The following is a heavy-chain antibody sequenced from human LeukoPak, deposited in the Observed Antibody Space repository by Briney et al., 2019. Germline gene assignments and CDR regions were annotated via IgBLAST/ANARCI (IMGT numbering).Heavy chain of an antibody. CDR2: IIPIFGTA. J-gene: IGHJ4*02. CDR3: ARGHREMATPFDY. V-gene: IGHV1-69*13. Sequence: SSVTVSCQASGCTFSSYAISWVRPAPGQGLEWMGGIIPIFGTANYPQKFQGRVTITADESTSTDYMELSSLRSEDTAVYYCARGHREMATPFDYWGQGTLVTVSS. CDR1: GCTFSSYA. D-gene: IGHD5-24*01.